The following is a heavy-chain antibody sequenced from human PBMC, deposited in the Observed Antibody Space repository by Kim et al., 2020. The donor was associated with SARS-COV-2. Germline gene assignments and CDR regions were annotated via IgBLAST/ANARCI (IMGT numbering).Heavy chain of an antibody. J-gene: IGHJ3*02. CDR2: YN. D-gene: IGHD2-15*01. CDR3: ARQISDAFDI. V-gene: IGHV6-1*01. Sequence: YNDYAVSVKSRITINPDTSKNQFSLQLNSVTPEDTAVYYCARQISDAFDIWGQGTMVTVSS.